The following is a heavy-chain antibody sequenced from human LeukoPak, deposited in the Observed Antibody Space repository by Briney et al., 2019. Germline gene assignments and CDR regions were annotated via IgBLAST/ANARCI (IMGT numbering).Heavy chain of an antibody. Sequence: PSETLSLPCTVSGGSIGSYYWSWIRQPPGKGLEWIGYIYYSGSTNYNPSLKSRVTISVDTSKNQFSLKLSSVTAADTAVYYCARVAWNDRFYFDYWGQGTLVTVSS. D-gene: IGHD1-1*01. V-gene: IGHV4-59*01. CDR1: GGSIGSYY. J-gene: IGHJ4*02. CDR2: IYYSGST. CDR3: ARVAWNDRFYFDY.